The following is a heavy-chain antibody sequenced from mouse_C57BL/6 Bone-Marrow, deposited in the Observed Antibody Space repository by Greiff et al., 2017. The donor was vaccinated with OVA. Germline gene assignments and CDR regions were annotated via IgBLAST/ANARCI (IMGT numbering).Heavy chain of an antibody. J-gene: IGHJ4*01. CDR3: ARQGYGSSYVYYAMDY. CDR2: INPYNGDT. D-gene: IGHD1-1*01. Sequence: EVQLQQSGAELVKPGDSVKISCKASGYSFTGYFMNWVMQSHGKSLEWIGRINPYNGDTFYNQKFKGKATLTVDKSSSTAHMELRSLTSEDSAVYYCARQGYGSSYVYYAMDYWGQGTSVTVSS. V-gene: IGHV1-20*01. CDR1: GYSFTGYF.